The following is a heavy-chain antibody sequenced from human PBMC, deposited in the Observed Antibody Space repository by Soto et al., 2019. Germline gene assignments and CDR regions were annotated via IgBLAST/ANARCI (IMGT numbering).Heavy chain of an antibody. Sequence: EVQLLESGGGLVQPGGSLRLSCAASGFSFNNYAMNWVRQAPGQGLEWVSTISDSGSTYYADSVKGRFTISRDNSKNTLYLQMKSLRAEYTAVYFCAKDVGGHYCTPTSCLYFFHSWGRGTLVTVSS. CDR3: AKDVGGHYCTPTSCLYFFHS. V-gene: IGHV3-23*01. CDR2: ISDSGST. CDR1: GFSFNNYA. D-gene: IGHD2-2*01. J-gene: IGHJ4*02.